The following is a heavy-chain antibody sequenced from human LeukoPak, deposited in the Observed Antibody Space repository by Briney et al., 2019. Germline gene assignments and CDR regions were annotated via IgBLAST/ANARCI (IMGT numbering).Heavy chain of an antibody. CDR1: GYTLSDYD. V-gene: IGHV1-8*01. Sequence: ASVKVSCKASGYTLSDYDINWVRQAPGQGLEYMGWINPNSLIPGYARKFRGRVTLTMDTSIRTAYMKLTGLTYDDTAMYYCARVKPVPTVSFDPWGQGTLVTVSS. CDR3: ARVKPVPTVSFDP. D-gene: IGHD4-17*01. J-gene: IGHJ5*02. CDR2: INPNSLIP.